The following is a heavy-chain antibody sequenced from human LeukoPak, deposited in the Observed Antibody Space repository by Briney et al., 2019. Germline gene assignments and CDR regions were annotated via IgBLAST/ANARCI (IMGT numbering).Heavy chain of an antibody. D-gene: IGHD1-1*01. V-gene: IGHV4-59*08. CDR1: GGSISSYY. CDR3: ARYNWNDYYFDY. Sequence: SQTLSLTCTVSGGSISSYYWSWIRQPPGKGLEWIGYIYYSGSTNYNPSLKSRVTISVDTSKNQFSLKLSSVSAADTAVYFCARYNWNDYYFDYWGQGTLVTVSS. CDR2: IYYSGST. J-gene: IGHJ4*02.